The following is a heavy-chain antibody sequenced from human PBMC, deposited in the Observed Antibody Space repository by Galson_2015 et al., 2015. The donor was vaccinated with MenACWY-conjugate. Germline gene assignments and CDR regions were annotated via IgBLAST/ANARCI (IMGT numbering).Heavy chain of an antibody. CDR3: ARDDNDESQRRGTNYDYYYGLDI. CDR2: ISAYNGNT. V-gene: IGHV1-18*01. D-gene: IGHD1-1*01. Sequence: SVKVSCKASGYTFSNYGISWVRQAPGQGLQWMGWISAYNGNTNYAQKVQGRVTMTTDTSTSTAYMELTSVTAADTAVYYCARDDNDESQRRGTNYDYYYGLDIWGQGTTVTVSS. J-gene: IGHJ6*02. CDR1: GYTFSNYG.